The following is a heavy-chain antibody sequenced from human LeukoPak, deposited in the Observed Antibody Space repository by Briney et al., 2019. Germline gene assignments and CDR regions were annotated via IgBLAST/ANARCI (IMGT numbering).Heavy chain of an antibody. CDR2: ISSSGSTI. D-gene: IGHD2-21*01. CDR3: ARARGRILWDL. J-gene: IGHJ5*02. Sequence: GGSLRLSCAASGFTFSDYYMSWIRQPPGKGLEWVSYISSSGSTIYYADSVKGRSTIYRDNAKNSLYLQMNSLRAEDTAVYYCARARGRILWDLWGQGTLVSVSS. V-gene: IGHV3-11*01. CDR1: GFTFSDYY.